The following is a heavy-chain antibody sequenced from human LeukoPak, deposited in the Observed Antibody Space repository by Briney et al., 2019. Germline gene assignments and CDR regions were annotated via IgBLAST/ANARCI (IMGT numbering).Heavy chain of an antibody. CDR1: GFAFSTYW. CDR3: ARDLDWILFDY. J-gene: IGHJ4*02. CDR2: IRPEGTTT. Sequence: GGSLRLSCAASGFAFSTYWMHWVRQAPGKGLVWVSRIRPEGTTTAYADSVKGRFTISRDNAKNTLFLQMNSLSAEDTAVYYCARDLDWILFDYWGQGTLVTVSS. D-gene: IGHD3-9*01. V-gene: IGHV3-74*03.